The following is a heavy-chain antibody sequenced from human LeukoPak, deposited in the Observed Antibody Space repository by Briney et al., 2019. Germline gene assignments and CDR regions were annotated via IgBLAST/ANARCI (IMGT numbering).Heavy chain of an antibody. V-gene: IGHV3-23*01. CDR3: AKGGGGHCSGGFCSNFDY. D-gene: IGHD2-15*01. Sequence: PGGSLRLSCAASGFTFSKNAMSWFRKAPRKGLNGVSAISGSGSSTSYADSVKGRFTISRDNSKMTLYLQMNSLRGEDMALYYCAKGGGGHCSGGFCSNFDYWGQGALVTVSA. CDR2: ISGSGSST. J-gene: IGHJ4*02. CDR1: GFTFSKNA.